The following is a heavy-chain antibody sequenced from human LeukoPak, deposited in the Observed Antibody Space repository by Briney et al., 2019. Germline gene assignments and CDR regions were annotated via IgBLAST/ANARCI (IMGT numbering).Heavy chain of an antibody. CDR3: ARLHLARYCTSTSCYGLNWFDP. D-gene: IGHD2-2*01. V-gene: IGHV5-51*01. CDR1: GYSFTSYW. J-gene: IGHJ5*02. Sequence: GESLQISCKGSGYSFTSYWIGWVRRMPGKGLEWMGIIYPGDSDTRYSPSFQGQVTVSADKSISTAYLQWTSLKVSDTAMYYCARLHLARYCTSTSCYGLNWFDPWGHGTLVTVSS. CDR2: IYPGDSDT.